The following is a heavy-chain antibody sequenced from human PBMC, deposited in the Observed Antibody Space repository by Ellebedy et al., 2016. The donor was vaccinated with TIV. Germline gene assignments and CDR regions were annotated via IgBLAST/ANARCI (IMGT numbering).Heavy chain of an antibody. CDR2: IYYSGST. J-gene: IGHJ3*01. V-gene: IGHV4-39*07. D-gene: IGHD3-9*01. CDR3: AGAPGRYLGWIRDAPFDL. Sequence: MPSETLSLTCTVSGGSISSSSYYWGWIRQPPWKGLEWIGSIYYSGSTYYNPSLKSRVTISVDTSKNQFSLRLSSVTAADTAVYYCAGAPGRYLGWIRDAPFDLWGQGTTVTVSS. CDR1: GGSISSSSYY.